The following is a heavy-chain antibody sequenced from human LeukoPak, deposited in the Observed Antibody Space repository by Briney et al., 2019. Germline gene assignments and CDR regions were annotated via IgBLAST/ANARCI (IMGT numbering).Heavy chain of an antibody. D-gene: IGHD3-3*01. V-gene: IGHV3-64*04. J-gene: IGHJ4*02. Sequence: GGSLRLSCAASGFTFSSYAMHWVRQAPGKGLEYVSAISSNGGSTYYANSVKGRFTISRDNSKNTLYLQMNSLRAEDTAVYYCAKARVWSGYIFDYWGQGTLVTVSS. CDR3: AKARVWSGYIFDY. CDR2: ISSNGGST. CDR1: GFTFSSYA.